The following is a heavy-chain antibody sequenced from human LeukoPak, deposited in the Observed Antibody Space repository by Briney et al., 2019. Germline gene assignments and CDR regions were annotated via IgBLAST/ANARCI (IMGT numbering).Heavy chain of an antibody. D-gene: IGHD3-22*01. CDR2: ISYDGSNK. CDR3: AKDALDYFDSSVLDY. V-gene: IGHV3-30*18. J-gene: IGHJ4*02. Sequence: GGSLRLSCVVYGFTFSSYGMHWVRQAPGKGLEWVAVISYDGSNKYYADSVKGRFTISRDNSKNMLYLQMNSLRAEDTAVYYCAKDALDYFDSSVLDYWGQGTLVTVSS. CDR1: GFTFSSYG.